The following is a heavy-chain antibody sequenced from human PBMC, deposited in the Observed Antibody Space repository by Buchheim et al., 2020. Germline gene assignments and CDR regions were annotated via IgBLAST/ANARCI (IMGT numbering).Heavy chain of an antibody. CDR2: INHSGST. V-gene: IGHV4-34*01. D-gene: IGHD6-13*01. J-gene: IGHJ4*02. CDR1: GGSFSGYY. CDR3: ARVSVSQQLAPLPNFDY. Sequence: QVQLQQWGAGLLKPSETLSLTCAVYGGSFSGYYWSWIRQPPGKGLEWIGEINHSGSTNYNPSLKSRVTISVDTSKNQFSLKLSSVTAADTAVYYCARVSVSQQLAPLPNFDYWGQGTL.